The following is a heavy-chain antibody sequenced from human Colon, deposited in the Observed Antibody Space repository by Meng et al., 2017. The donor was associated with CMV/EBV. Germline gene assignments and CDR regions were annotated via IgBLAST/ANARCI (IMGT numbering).Heavy chain of an antibody. V-gene: IGHV1-18*01. D-gene: IGHD1-26*01. CDR2: ISTYNGNT. Sequence: ASVKVSCKASDYTFTGYGISWVRRAPGQGLEWVGWISTYNGNTNYAQKLQGRVTMTTDTSTSTAYMELRSLRSDDTAVYYCARDRSLSATTTFYYSYGMDVWGQGTTVTVS. J-gene: IGHJ6*02. CDR1: DYTFTGYG. CDR3: ARDRSLSATTTFYYSYGMDV.